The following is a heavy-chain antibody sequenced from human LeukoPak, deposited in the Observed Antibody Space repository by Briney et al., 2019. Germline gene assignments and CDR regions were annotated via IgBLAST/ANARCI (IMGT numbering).Heavy chain of an antibody. Sequence: RSGGSLRLSCAASGFTFSSYWMNWARQAPGKGLEWVASINHNGNVNYYVDSVKGRFTISRDNAKNSLYLQMSNLRAEDTAVYYCARDADSSSWSTYYYYGMDVWGQGTTVTVSS. CDR3: ARDADSSSWSTYYYYGMDV. D-gene: IGHD6-13*01. J-gene: IGHJ6*02. V-gene: IGHV3-7*01. CDR2: INHNGNVN. CDR1: GFTFSSYW.